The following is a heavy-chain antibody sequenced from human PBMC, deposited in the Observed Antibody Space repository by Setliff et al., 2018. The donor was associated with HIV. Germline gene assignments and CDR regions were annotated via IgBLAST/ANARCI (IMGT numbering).Heavy chain of an antibody. CDR3: AKSYFDRSGYLGS. J-gene: IGHJ5*02. CDR2: INQDGSEK. CDR1: GFTFNNYW. V-gene: IGHV3-7*01. D-gene: IGHD3-22*01. Sequence: PGGSLRLSCAASGFTFNNYWMAWVRQAPGKGLEWVGNINQDGSEKNYVDSVKGRFTISRDNAKNSLYLQMNSLGAEDTAVYYCAKSYFDRSGYLGSWGQGTLVTVSS.